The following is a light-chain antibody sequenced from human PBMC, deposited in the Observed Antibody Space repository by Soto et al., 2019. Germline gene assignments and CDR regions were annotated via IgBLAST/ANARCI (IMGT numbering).Light chain of an antibody. CDR1: HSISRW. CDR3: LRYNSYWT. V-gene: IGKV1-5*01. Sequence: DLQMTQSPSTLSASVGDRVTITCRASHSISRWLAWYQQKPGQAPKLLFYDASSLEGGAPSRFSGSGSRTEFTLTISSLQPDDFATDYCLRYNSYWTFGQGTKVEIK. CDR2: DAS. J-gene: IGKJ1*01.